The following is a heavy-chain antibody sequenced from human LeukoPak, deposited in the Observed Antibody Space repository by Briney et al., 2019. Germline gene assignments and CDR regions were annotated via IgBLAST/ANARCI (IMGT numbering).Heavy chain of an antibody. V-gene: IGHV3-30*04. CDR2: ISYDGSNK. J-gene: IGHJ5*02. Sequence: GGSLRLSCAASGFTFSSYAMHWVRPAPGKGLEWVAVISYDGSNKYYADSVKGRFTISRDNSKNTLYLQMNSLRAEDTAVYYCARGPPTNYYDSSGYYLPWGQGTLVTVSS. CDR1: GFTFSSYA. D-gene: IGHD3-22*01. CDR3: ARGPPTNYYDSSGYYLP.